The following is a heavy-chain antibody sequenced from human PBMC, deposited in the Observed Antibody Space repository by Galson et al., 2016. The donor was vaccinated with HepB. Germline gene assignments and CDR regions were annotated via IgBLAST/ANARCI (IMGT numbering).Heavy chain of an antibody. CDR2: LSGSGSST. CDR1: GFTFSSYS. J-gene: IGHJ6*02. V-gene: IGHV3-23*01. D-gene: IGHD3-10*01. Sequence: SLRPSCAASGFTFSSYSRTWVRQAPGKGQESISGLSGSGSSTFYADSLKGRFTLSRDNSKNTVYLQMNSLRAEDTAVYYCAKGIVTLVRGVMTWTDVWGQGTTVTVSS. CDR3: AKGIVTLVRGVMTWTDV.